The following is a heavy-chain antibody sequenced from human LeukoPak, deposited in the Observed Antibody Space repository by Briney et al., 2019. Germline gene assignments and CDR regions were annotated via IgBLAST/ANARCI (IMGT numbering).Heavy chain of an antibody. V-gene: IGHV1-69*06. Sequence: ASVRVSCKASGGTFRSYGINWVRQASGQGLEWMGGIIPIFDTTNYAQKFQGRVTITADKSTSTAYMELSSLTSDDTAVYYCARDGRGYSGYDFRYFDYWGQGTLVTVSS. D-gene: IGHD5-12*01. CDR3: ARDGRGYSGYDFRYFDY. CDR2: IIPIFDTT. CDR1: GGTFRSYG. J-gene: IGHJ4*02.